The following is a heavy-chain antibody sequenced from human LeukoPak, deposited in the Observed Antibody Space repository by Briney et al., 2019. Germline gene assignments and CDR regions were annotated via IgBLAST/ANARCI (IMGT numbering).Heavy chain of an antibody. CDR2: INSDGSWT. V-gene: IGHV3-74*01. Sequence: GVSLRLSCAASGNYWMHWVRQAPGKGLVWVSHINSDGSWTSYADSVKGRFTISKDNAKNTVYLQMNNLRAEDTSVYYCVSFYETYWGRGTLVAVSS. CDR1: GNYW. D-gene: IGHD2-2*01. J-gene: IGHJ4*02. CDR3: VSFYETY.